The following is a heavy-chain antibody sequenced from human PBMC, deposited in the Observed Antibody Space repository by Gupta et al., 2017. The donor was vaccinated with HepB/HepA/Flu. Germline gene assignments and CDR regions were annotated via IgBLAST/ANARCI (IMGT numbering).Heavy chain of an antibody. CDR2: IIPIFGTA. CDR3: ARGPYYDITPESPVYYYMDV. Sequence: QVQLVQSGAEVKKPGSSVKVSCKASGGTFSSYAISWVRQAPGQGLEWMGGIIPIFGTANYAQKFQGRVTITADESTSTAYMELSSLRSEDTAVYYCARGPYYDITPESPVYYYMDVWGKGTTVTVSS. J-gene: IGHJ6*03. V-gene: IGHV1-69*01. D-gene: IGHD3-9*01. CDR1: GGTFSSYA.